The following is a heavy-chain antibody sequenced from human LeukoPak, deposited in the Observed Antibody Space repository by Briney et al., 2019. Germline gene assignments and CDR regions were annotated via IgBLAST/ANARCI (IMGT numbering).Heavy chain of an antibody. CDR1: GFTFSNYA. J-gene: IGHJ6*02. Sequence: GGSLRLSCSASGFTFSNYAMHWVRQAPRKGLEYVSAISRNGGSTYYADSVKGRFTISRDNSKNTLYMQMNSLRAEDTAVYYCAISSRGSSSWDYYSYGMDVWGQGTTVTVSS. D-gene: IGHD6-13*01. CDR2: ISRNGGST. CDR3: AISSRGSSSWDYYSYGMDV. V-gene: IGHV3-64*04.